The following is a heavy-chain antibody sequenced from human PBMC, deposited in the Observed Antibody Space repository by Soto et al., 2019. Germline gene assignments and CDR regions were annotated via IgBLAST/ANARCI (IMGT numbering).Heavy chain of an antibody. Sequence: PGGSLRLSCAASGFTFSDYYMHWVRQAPGKGLEWVAVIWYDGSNKYYADSVKGRFTISRDNSKNTLYLQMNSLRAEDAAVYYCARGPTPSDYFDYWGQGTLVTVSS. CDR2: IWYDGSNK. J-gene: IGHJ4*02. CDR3: ARGPTPSDYFDY. CDR1: GFTFSDYY. V-gene: IGHV3-33*08. D-gene: IGHD2-15*01.